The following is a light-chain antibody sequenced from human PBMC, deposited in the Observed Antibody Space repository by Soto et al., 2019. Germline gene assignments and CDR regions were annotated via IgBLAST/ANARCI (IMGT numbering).Light chain of an antibody. J-gene: IGKJ1*01. Sequence: EIVLTQSPATLSLSPGERATLSCRASQSVSSYLAWYQQKPGQAPRLLIYDASKRVTGIPVRFSGSGSGTAFTLTISSLEPEDFAVYYCQQYNNWPPVTFGQGTKVDIK. CDR2: DAS. CDR1: QSVSSY. V-gene: IGKV3-11*01. CDR3: QQYNNWPPVT.